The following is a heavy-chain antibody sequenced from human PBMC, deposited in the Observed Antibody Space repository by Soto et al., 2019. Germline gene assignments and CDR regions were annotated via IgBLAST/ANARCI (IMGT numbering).Heavy chain of an antibody. Sequence: GGSLRLSCAASGFTFSSYAVHWVRQAPGKGLEYVSVITSNGGNTDYASSVKGRFTISRDNSKNTLYLQMGSLRAEDMAVYYCARRIPFGYGMDVWGQGTTVTVSS. CDR3: ARRIPFGYGMDV. CDR1: GFTFSSYA. J-gene: IGHJ6*02. V-gene: IGHV3-64*01. CDR2: ITSNGGNT. D-gene: IGHD2-21*01.